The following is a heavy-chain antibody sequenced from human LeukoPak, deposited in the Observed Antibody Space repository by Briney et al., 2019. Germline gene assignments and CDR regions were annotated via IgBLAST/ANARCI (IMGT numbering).Heavy chain of an antibody. CDR1: GGSISSGGYY. CDR3: ARGPTDSSGYYYGGYNWFDP. V-gene: IGHV4-31*03. J-gene: IGHJ5*02. D-gene: IGHD3-22*01. CDR2: IYYSGST. Sequence: SETLSLTCTVSGGSISSGGYYWSWIRQHPGEGLEWIGYIYYSGSTYYNPSLKSRVTISVDTSKNQFSLKLSSVTAADTAVYYCARGPTDSSGYYYGGYNWFDPWGQGTLVTVSS.